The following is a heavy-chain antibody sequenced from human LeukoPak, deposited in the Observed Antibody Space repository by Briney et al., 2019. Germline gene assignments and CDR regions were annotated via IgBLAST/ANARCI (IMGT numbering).Heavy chain of an antibody. Sequence: GGSLRLSCAASGFTFSSYAMSWVRQAPGKGLEWVSAISGSGGSTYYADSVKGRFTISRDNSKNTLYLQMNSLRADDTAVYYCAKVPYSSGWHFDYWGQGTLVTVSS. V-gene: IGHV3-23*01. CDR1: GFTFSSYA. CDR2: ISGSGGST. CDR3: AKVPYSSGWHFDY. J-gene: IGHJ4*02. D-gene: IGHD6-19*01.